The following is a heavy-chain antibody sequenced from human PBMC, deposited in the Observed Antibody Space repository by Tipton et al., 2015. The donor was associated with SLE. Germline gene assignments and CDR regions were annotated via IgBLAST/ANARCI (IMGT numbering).Heavy chain of an antibody. CDR1: GGSISSYY. CDR3: ARVGVDGSYPSYFDY. D-gene: IGHD1-26*01. V-gene: IGHV4-59*01. CDR2: IYYSGSP. J-gene: IGHJ4*02. Sequence: TLSLTCTVSGGSISSYYWSWIRQPPGKGLEWIGYIYYSGSPNYNPSLKSRVPISVDTSKNQFSLKLSSVTAADTAVYYCARVGVDGSYPSYFDYWGQGTLVTVSS.